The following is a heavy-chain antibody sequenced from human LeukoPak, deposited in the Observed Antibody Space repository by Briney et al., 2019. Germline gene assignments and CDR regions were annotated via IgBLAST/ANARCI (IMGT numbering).Heavy chain of an antibody. V-gene: IGHV4-61*02. D-gene: IGHD2-15*01. CDR2: IYTSGST. CDR1: GGSISSGSYY. J-gene: IGHJ5*02. CDR3: ARDCSGGSCYSGVGVDP. Sequence: PSETLSLTCTVSGGSISSGSYYWSWIRQPAGHGLEWIGRIYTSGSTNYNPSLKSRVTISVDTSKNQFSLKLSSVTAADTAVYYCARDCSGGSCYSGVGVDPWGQGTLVTVSS.